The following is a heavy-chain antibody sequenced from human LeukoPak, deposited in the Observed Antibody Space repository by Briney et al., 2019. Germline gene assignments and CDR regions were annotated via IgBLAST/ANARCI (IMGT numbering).Heavy chain of an antibody. CDR1: GFTFDDYG. Sequence: GGSLRLSCAASGFTFDDYGMSWVRQAPGKGLEWVSGINWNGGSTGYADSVKGRFTISRDNSKNSLYLQMNSLRAEDTALHYCARGDYYDSSGYDAFDIWGQGTMVTVSS. CDR2: INWNGGST. V-gene: IGHV3-20*04. CDR3: ARGDYYDSSGYDAFDI. D-gene: IGHD3-22*01. J-gene: IGHJ3*02.